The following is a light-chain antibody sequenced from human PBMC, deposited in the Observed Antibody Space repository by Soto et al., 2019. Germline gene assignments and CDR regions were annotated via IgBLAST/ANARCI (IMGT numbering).Light chain of an antibody. J-gene: IGKJ4*01. V-gene: IGKV1-39*01. CDR3: QQSYSTPPRT. CDR2: AAS. CDR1: QSISSY. Sequence: DIQMTQSPASLSASVGDTVTISCRASQSISSYLNWYQQSPGKAPRLLIYAASSLQSGVPSRFSGDGSGTDFTLTISSLQPEDSATYYCQQSYSTPPRTFGGGTTVEIK.